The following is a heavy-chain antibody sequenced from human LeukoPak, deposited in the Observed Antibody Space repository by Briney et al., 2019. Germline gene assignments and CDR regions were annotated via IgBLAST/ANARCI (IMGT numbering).Heavy chain of an antibody. V-gene: IGHV3-23*01. CDR1: GFTFSSYA. D-gene: IGHD6-19*01. CDR2: ISGSGGST. CDR3: AKDSKRDSSGWYEMDYFDY. Sequence: GGPLRLSCAASGFTFSSYAMSWVRQAPGKGLEWVSAISGSGGSTYYADSVKGRFTISRDNSKNTLYLQMNSLRAEDTAVYYCAKDSKRDSSGWYEMDYFDYWGQGTLVTVSS. J-gene: IGHJ4*02.